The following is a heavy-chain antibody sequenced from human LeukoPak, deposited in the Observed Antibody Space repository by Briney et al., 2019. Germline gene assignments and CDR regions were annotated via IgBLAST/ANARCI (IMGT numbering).Heavy chain of an antibody. Sequence: SEILSITCSVSGYSISSSHYWGWIRQPPGKGLEWIGNIYHTGSTNYNPSLKSRVTISINTPKNQFSLKLRSVTATDTAVYYCARSDPGFNNDWYSYYYYMDVWGRGATVTVSS. CDR2: IYHTGST. CDR3: ARSDPGFNNDWYSYYYYMDV. CDR1: GYSISSSHY. J-gene: IGHJ6*03. D-gene: IGHD1/OR15-1a*01. V-gene: IGHV4-38-2*02.